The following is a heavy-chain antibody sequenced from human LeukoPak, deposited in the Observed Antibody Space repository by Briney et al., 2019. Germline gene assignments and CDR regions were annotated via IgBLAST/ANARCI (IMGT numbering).Heavy chain of an antibody. CDR2: INPDASTT. V-gene: IGHV3-74*03. CDR3: ARAPGYRSSWLCYFDY. Sequence: PGGSLRLSCAASGFTFSSYWMHWVRHAPGRGLVWGSRINPDASTTKYAASVKGRFTISRDNARSTLYLQMTSLRAEDTAVYYCARAPGYRSSWLCYFDYWGQGTLVTVSS. CDR1: GFTFSSYW. D-gene: IGHD6-13*01. J-gene: IGHJ4*02.